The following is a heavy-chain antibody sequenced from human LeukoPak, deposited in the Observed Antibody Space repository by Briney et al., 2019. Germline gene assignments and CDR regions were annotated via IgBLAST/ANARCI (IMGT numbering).Heavy chain of an antibody. V-gene: IGHV3-7*01. CDR2: MNEDGSEK. Sequence: PGGSLRLSCAASGFTFGESWMSWVRQAPGKGLEWVANMNEDGSEKDYVDSVKGRFTISRDNARKSLYLQMSSLRAEDTAVYYCATYTHWVAGDVWGQGTTVTVSS. J-gene: IGHJ6*02. D-gene: IGHD3-16*01. CDR3: ATYTHWVAGDV. CDR1: GFTFGESW.